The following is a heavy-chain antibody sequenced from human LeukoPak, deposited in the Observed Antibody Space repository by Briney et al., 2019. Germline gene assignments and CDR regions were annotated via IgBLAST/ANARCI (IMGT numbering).Heavy chain of an antibody. CDR2: INHSGST. CDR1: GGSFSGYY. V-gene: IGHV4-34*01. CDR3: ARSPLLYCSSTSCPFDY. D-gene: IGHD2-2*01. J-gene: IGHJ4*02. Sequence: SETLSLTCAVYGGSFSGYYWSWIRQPPGKGLEWIGEINHSGSTNYNPSLKSRVTISVDTSKNRFSPKLSSVTAADTAVYYCARSPLLYCSSTSCPFDYWGQGTLVTVSS.